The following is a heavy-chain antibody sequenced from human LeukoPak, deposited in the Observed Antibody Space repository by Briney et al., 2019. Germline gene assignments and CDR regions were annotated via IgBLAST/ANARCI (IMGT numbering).Heavy chain of an antibody. V-gene: IGHV4-30-4*01. D-gene: IGHD5-18*01. J-gene: IGHJ6*02. CDR2: IYYSGST. CDR3: AREDGYAAGSVSYYYGMDV. Sequence: SSQTLSLTCTVSGGSISSGDYYWSWIRQPPGKGLEWIGYIYYSGSTYYNPSLKSRVTISVDTSKNQFSLKLSSVTAADTAVYYCAREDGYAAGSVSYYYGMDVWGQGTTVTVSS. CDR1: GGSISSGDYY.